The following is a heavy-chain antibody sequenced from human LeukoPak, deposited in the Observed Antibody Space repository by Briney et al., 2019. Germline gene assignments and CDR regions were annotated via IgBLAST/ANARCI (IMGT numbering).Heavy chain of an antibody. D-gene: IGHD1-14*01. CDR2: IYYSGST. J-gene: IGHJ6*03. CDR1: GGSISSSSYY. Sequence: SETLSLTCTVSGGSISSSSYYWDWIRQPPGKGLEWIGSIYYSGSTYYNPSLKSRVTISVDTSKNQFSLKLSSVTAADTAVYYCARRVRNRADYYYYYYMDVWGKGTTVTISS. V-gene: IGHV4-39*01. CDR3: ARRVRNRADYYYYYYMDV.